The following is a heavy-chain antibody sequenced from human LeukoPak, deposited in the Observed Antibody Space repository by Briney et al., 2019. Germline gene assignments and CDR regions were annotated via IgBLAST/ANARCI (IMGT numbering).Heavy chain of an antibody. Sequence: SETLSLTCTVSGGSISSGSYYWSWLRQPAGKGLEWIGRIYTSGSTNYNPSLKSRVTISVDTSKNQFSLKLSSVTAADTAVYYWASLPGPSIAAGDYWGEGTLVSVSS. J-gene: IGHJ4*02. CDR2: IYTSGST. D-gene: IGHD6-13*01. CDR1: GGSISSGSYY. CDR3: ASLPGPSIAAGDY. V-gene: IGHV4-61*02.